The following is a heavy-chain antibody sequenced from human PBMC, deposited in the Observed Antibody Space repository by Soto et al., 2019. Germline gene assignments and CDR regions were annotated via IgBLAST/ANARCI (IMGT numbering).Heavy chain of an antibody. Sequence: ESGGGLVKPGGSLRLSCAASGFTFRSYSMNWVRQAPGKGLEWVSSISSSSSYIYYADSVKGRFTISRDNAKNSLYLQMNSPGAEEPAGYLCAGDGFSEMATVPLDYWGQGTLVTVSS. V-gene: IGHV3-21*01. D-gene: IGHD4-4*01. CDR2: ISSSSSYI. J-gene: IGHJ4*02. CDR1: GFTFRSYS. CDR3: AGDGFSEMATVPLDY.